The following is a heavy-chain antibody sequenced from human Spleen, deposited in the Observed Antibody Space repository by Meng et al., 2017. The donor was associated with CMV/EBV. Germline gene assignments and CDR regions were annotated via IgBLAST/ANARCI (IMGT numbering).Heavy chain of an antibody. CDR3: TTEVWRYYYDSRAIL. CDR2: INSDGSST. V-gene: IGHV3-74*01. Sequence: GESLKISCAASGFTFSSYWMHWVRQAPGKGLVWVSRINSDGSSTSYADSVKGRFTISRDNAKNTLYLQMNSLRAEDTAVYYCTTEVWRYYYDSRAILWGQGTLVTVSS. CDR1: GFTFSSYW. J-gene: IGHJ4*02. D-gene: IGHD3-22*01.